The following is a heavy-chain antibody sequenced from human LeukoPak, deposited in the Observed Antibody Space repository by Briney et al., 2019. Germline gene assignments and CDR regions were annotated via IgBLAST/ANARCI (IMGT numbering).Heavy chain of an antibody. CDR2: INAYNGNI. Sequence: GASVKVSCKASGYTFTSYGISWVRQAPGQGLEWMGWINAYNGNINYAQKFQGRVTMTTDTSTSTAYMELRSLRSDDTAVYYCARESRGYRYGYFYYYDMDVWGQGTTVTVSS. V-gene: IGHV1-18*01. J-gene: IGHJ6*02. D-gene: IGHD5-18*01. CDR1: GYTFTSYG. CDR3: ARESRGYRYGYFYYYDMDV.